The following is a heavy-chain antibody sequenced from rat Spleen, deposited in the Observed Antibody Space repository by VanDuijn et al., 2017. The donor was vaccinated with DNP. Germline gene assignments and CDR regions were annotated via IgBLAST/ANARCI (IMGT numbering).Heavy chain of an antibody. CDR3: ARRGFDY. Sequence: EVQLVESGGGLVQPGRSLKLSCAASGFTFSNYDMAWVRQAPTKGLEWVATITISGSRTYYPDSVKGRFTVSRDDAKSSLYLEMNSLRSDDTATYFCARRGFDYWGQGVMVTVSS. V-gene: IGHV5-25*01. J-gene: IGHJ2*01. CDR2: ITISGSRT. CDR1: GFTFSNYD.